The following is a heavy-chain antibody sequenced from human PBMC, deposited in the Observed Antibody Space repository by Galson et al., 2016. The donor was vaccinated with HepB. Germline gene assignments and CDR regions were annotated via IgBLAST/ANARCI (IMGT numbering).Heavy chain of an antibody. J-gene: IGHJ2*01. CDR2: ITHSGGIT. CDR3: ARARYFDL. Sequence: SVKVSCKSSGYTFSSHYIHWVRQAPGQGLEWMGVITHSGGITSYAQKFQGRVTMTRDKSTSTVYMELSSLRFEDTAVYYCARARYFDLWGRGTLVTVSS. CDR1: GYTFSSHY. V-gene: IGHV1-46*01.